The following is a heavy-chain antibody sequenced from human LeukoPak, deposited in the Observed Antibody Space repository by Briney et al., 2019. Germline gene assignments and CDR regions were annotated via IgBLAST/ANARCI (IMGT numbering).Heavy chain of an antibody. V-gene: IGHV4-59*01. D-gene: IGHD4/OR15-4a*01. CDR2: ISYSGST. CDR3: ARGNANDAFDI. Sequence: SETLSLTCTVSGGSISSYYWSWVRQPPGRGLEWVADISYSGSTNYNPSLKRRVTISVEKSKKQFSLKQSSVTAADTAVYYCARGNANDAFDIWGQGTMVTVSS. CDR1: GGSISSYY. J-gene: IGHJ3*02.